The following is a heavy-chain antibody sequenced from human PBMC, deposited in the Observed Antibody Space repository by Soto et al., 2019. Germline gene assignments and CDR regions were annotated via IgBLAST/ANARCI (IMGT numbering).Heavy chain of an antibody. D-gene: IGHD6-13*01. CDR2: IYYTGNT. CDR3: VRNVAAVGTDWFDP. J-gene: IGHJ5*02. V-gene: IGHV4-39*07. CDR1: GDSLRSSYHY. Sequence: SETLSLTCTVSGDSLRSSYHYWGWIRQLPGKGLEWIGSIYYTGNTYCNPSLKSRVSISVDMAKKEIYLELTSVTAADTAVYYCVRNVAAVGTDWFDPWGQGTLVTVSS.